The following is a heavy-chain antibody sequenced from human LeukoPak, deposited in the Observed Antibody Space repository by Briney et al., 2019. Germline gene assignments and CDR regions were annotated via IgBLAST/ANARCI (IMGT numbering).Heavy chain of an antibody. CDR1: GGSISSSSYY. D-gene: IGHD6-19*01. V-gene: IGHV4-39*01. Sequence: SETLSLTCTVSGGSISSSSYYWGWIRQPPGKGLEWIGSIYYSGSTYYNPSLKGRVTISVDTSKNQFSLKLSSVTAADTAVYYCAIPSSGWYDPFDYWGQGTLVTVSS. J-gene: IGHJ4*02. CDR3: AIPSSGWYDPFDY. CDR2: IYYSGST.